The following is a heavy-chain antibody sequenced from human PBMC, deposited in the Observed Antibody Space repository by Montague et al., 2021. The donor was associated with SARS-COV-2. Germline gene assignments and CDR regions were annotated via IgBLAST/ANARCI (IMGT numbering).Heavy chain of an antibody. CDR1: GGSFSGYD. V-gene: IGHV4-34*01. D-gene: IGHD3-22*01. CDR3: ARLYDSSGYYGYDYGMDV. J-gene: IGHJ6*02. CDR2: IDHSGST. Sequence: SETLSLTCAVSGGSFSGYDWSWIRQSPGKGLEWIGEIDHSGSTKYNPSLKSRLTLSVDTSKNQFSLKLSSVTAADTAVYYCARLYDSSGYYGYDYGMDVWGQGTTVTVSS.